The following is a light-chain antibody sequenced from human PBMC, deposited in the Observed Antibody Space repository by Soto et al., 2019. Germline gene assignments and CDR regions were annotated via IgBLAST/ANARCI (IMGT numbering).Light chain of an antibody. CDR1: QGISSY. J-gene: IGKJ4*01. CDR3: QQLNSYPFT. Sequence: DIQLTQSPSFLSASVGDRVTITCRASQGISSYLAWYQQKPGKAPKLLIYAASTLQSGVPSRFSGSGYGTEFTLTNSSLQPEDFATYYCQQLNSYPFTFGGGTNVEIK. CDR2: AAS. V-gene: IGKV1-9*01.